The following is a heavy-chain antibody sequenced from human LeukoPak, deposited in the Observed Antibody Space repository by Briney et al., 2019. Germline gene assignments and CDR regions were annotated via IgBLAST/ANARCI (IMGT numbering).Heavy chain of an antibody. D-gene: IGHD3-10*01. CDR1: GGSISNYY. CDR2: IYYSGST. V-gene: IGHV4-59*12. J-gene: IGHJ6*03. Sequence: SETLSLTCTISGGSISNYYWSWIRQPPGKGLEWIGYIYYSGSTNYSPSLKSRVTMSVDTSKNQFSLKLSSVTAADTAVYYCARVVGVLWLDYMDVWGKGTTVTISS. CDR3: ARVVGVLWLDYMDV.